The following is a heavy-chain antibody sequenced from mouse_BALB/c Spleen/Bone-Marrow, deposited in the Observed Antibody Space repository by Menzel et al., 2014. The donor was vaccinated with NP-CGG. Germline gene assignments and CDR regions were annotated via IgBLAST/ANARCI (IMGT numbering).Heavy chain of an antibody. CDR2: INPKNGGT. Sequence: EVQLQQSGPELVKPGASVKISCKTSGYTFTEYTIHWVKQSHGKSLEWIGGINPKNGGTTYKQKFKGKATLTVDKSSSTAYMELRSLTSEDSVVYYCARDWYYYGSSSSWFAHWGQGTLVTVSA. V-gene: IGHV1-18*01. J-gene: IGHJ3*01. CDR3: ARDWYYYGSSSSWFAH. D-gene: IGHD1-1*02. CDR1: GYTFTEYT.